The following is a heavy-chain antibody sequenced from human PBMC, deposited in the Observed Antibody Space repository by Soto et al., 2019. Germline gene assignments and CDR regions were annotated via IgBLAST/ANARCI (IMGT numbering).Heavy chain of an antibody. V-gene: IGHV3-7*03. D-gene: IGHD2-15*01. CDR2: IKPDGSET. J-gene: IGHJ4*02. CDR1: GFTFSTFW. CDR3: VVGGHIDY. Sequence: GGSLRLSCGASGFTFSTFWMSWVRQAPGKGLEWVANIKPDGSETNYVDSVKGRFTISRDNSKNSLYLQVSNLRAEDTAVYHCVVGGHIDYFGQGTLVTVSS.